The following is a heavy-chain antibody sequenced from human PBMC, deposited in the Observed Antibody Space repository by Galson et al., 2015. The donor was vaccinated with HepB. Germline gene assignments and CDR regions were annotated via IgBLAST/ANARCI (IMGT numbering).Heavy chain of an antibody. CDR2: IKQDGSEK. CDR1: GFTFSSYS. D-gene: IGHD3-3*01. J-gene: IGHJ6*02. V-gene: IGHV3-7*01. CDR3: ARDGGTYYDFWSTPGNV. Sequence: SLRLSCAASGFTFSSYSMNWVRQAPGKGLEWVANIKQDGSEKFYVDSVKGRFTISRDNAKNSLYLQMNSLRAEDTAVYYCARDGGTYYDFWSTPGNVWGQGTTVTVSS.